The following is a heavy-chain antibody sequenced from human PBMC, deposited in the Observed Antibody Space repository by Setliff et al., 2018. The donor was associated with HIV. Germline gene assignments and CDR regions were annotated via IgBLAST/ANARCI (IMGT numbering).Heavy chain of an antibody. CDR1: GGSFSEYY. D-gene: IGHD4-4*01. Sequence: PSETLSLTCAVYGGSFSEYYWSWIRQPPGKGLEWIGTIYSSGDSFYDPSLKSRVTTSIDSSKNQFSLKLSSVTAADTAVYYCARGGRSTVATWAWFDPWGQGTLVTVSS. CDR3: ARGGRSTVATWAWFDP. V-gene: IGHV4-34*01. J-gene: IGHJ5*02. CDR2: IYSSGDS.